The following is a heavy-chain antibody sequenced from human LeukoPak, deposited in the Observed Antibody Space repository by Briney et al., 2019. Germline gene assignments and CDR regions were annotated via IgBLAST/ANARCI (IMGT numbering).Heavy chain of an antibody. V-gene: IGHV4-4*09. J-gene: IGHJ4*02. CDR2: IYNGVPT. Sequence: PSETLSLICTTSGAPISRFYWSWVRQPPGKGLEWIGNIYNGVPTFFNPSLKSRVILSVDTSKTQFSLQLASVTAADTAVYYCVQTTGWPGFDYWGQGILVTVSS. CDR1: GAPISRFY. CDR3: VQTTGWPGFDY. D-gene: IGHD6-19*01.